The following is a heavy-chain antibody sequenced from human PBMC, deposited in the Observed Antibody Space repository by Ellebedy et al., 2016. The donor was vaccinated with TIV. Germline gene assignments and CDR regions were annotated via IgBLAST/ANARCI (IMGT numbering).Heavy chain of an antibody. J-gene: IGHJ4*02. Sequence: MPSETLSLTCTVSGGSISSYYWSWIRQPPGKGLEWIGYIYYSGSTNYNPSLKSRVTISVDTSKNQFFLKLSSVTAADTAVYYCARYSGYDSLFDYWGQGTLVTVSS. D-gene: IGHD5-12*01. V-gene: IGHV4-59*01. CDR2: IYYSGST. CDR3: ARYSGYDSLFDY. CDR1: GGSISSYY.